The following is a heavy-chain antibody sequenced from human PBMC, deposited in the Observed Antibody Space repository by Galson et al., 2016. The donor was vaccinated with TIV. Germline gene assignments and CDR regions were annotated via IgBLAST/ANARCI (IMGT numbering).Heavy chain of an antibody. CDR2: VYVTGNT. J-gene: IGHJ4*02. CDR1: GGSISSDGSY. CDR3: ARGHPRSSDSSGCYYSPYFDL. D-gene: IGHD3-22*01. V-gene: IGHV4-61*02. Sequence: LSLTCTVSGGSISSDGSYWNWIRQPAGKGLEWIGRVYVTGNTNYNPSLESRVTISVDTSKKNFSLNLRSVTAADTAVYYCARGHPRSSDSSGCYYSPYFDLWGQGTLVTVSS.